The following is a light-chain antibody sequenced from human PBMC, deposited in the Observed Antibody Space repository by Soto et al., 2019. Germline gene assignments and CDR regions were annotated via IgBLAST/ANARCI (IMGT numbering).Light chain of an antibody. Sequence: EIVLTQSPGTLSLSPGERATLSCRASQSVSSSSLVWYQQKVGQAPRLLIYGASNRATGITDRFSGTGSGTDFTLTISRLEPEDFAVYYCQHYDNSPLTFGGGTKVEIK. CDR3: QHYDNSPLT. J-gene: IGKJ4*01. V-gene: IGKV3-20*01. CDR1: QSVSSSS. CDR2: GAS.